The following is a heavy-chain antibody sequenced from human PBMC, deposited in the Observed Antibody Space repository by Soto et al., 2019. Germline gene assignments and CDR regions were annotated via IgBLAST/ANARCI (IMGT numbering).Heavy chain of an antibody. D-gene: IGHD3-10*01. J-gene: IGHJ5*02. V-gene: IGHV4-30-4*01. CDR2: IYYSGST. CDR1: GGSISSGDYY. Sequence: QVQLQESGPGLVKPSQTLSLTCTVSGGSISSGDYYWSWIRQPPGKGLEWIGYIYYSGSTYYNPSIRSRVTTPVDTSKNLFSLKLSSVTAADTAVYYCARVLEYYGSGSLYNWFDPWGQGTLVTVSS. CDR3: ARVLEYYGSGSLYNWFDP.